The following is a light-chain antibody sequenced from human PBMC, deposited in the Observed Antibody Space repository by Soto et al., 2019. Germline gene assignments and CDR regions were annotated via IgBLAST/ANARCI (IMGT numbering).Light chain of an antibody. V-gene: IGKV1-33*01. Sequence: DIQLTQSPSSLAASVGDRVTITCQASQDISNHLNWYQQKPGKAPKLLIYDASNLETGVPSRFSGSGSGTDFTFTISSLQPEDIATYFCQRYGTFGQGTKVDIK. CDR2: DAS. J-gene: IGKJ1*01. CDR1: QDISNH. CDR3: QRYGT.